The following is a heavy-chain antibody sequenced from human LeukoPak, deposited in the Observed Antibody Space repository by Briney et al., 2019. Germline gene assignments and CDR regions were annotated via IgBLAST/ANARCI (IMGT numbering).Heavy chain of an antibody. CDR2: INSDGSST. CDR1: GFTFSSYA. J-gene: IGHJ4*02. CDR3: ARVPRSNTVTMLFDY. Sequence: GGSLRLSCAASGFTFSSYAMSWVRQAPGKGLVWVSRINSDGSSTSYADSVKGRFTISRDNAKNTLYLQMNSLRAEDTAVYYCARVPRSNTVTMLFDYWGQGTLVTVSS. D-gene: IGHD4-17*01. V-gene: IGHV3-74*01.